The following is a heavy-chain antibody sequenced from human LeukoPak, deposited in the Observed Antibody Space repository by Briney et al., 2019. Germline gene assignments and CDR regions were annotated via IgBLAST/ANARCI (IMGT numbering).Heavy chain of an antibody. Sequence: SGGSLRLSCAASRFTFNTYTMNWVRQAPGKGLEWVSAISGSGGTTYYADSVKGRFTISRDNSKNTLYLQMNSLRAEDTAVYYCARTYSSGWYNDYDPWGQGTLVTVSS. CDR2: ISGSGGTT. D-gene: IGHD6-19*01. CDR3: ARTYSSGWYNDYDP. CDR1: RFTFNTYT. J-gene: IGHJ5*02. V-gene: IGHV3-23*01.